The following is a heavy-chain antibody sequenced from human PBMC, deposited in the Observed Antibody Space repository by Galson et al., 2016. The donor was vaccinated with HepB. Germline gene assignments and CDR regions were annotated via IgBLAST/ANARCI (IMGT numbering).Heavy chain of an antibody. Sequence: SVKVSCKASGYTFTGFYMHWVRQAPGQGLEWMGWINPNSGGTHSAQKFQGRVSLTRDTSISTAYMELSRLRSEDTAVYYCAREYLSGTETEFFQHWGQGTLVTVSS. CDR1: GYTFTGFY. D-gene: IGHD6-13*01. V-gene: IGHV1-2*02. CDR2: INPNSGGT. J-gene: IGHJ1*01. CDR3: AREYLSGTETEFFQH.